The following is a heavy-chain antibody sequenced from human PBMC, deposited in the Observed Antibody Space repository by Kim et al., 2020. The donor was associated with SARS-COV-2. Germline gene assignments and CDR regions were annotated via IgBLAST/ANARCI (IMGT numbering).Heavy chain of an antibody. Sequence: GGSLRLSCAASGFTFSSYGMHWVRQAPGKGLEWVAVISYDGSNKYYADSVKGRFTISRDNSKNTLYLQMNSLRAEDTAVYYCAKDNVYSSASWTYYGMDVWGQGTTVTVSS. CDR2: ISYDGSNK. CDR1: GFTFSSYG. CDR3: AKDNVYSSASWTYYGMDV. D-gene: IGHD6-25*01. J-gene: IGHJ6*02. V-gene: IGHV3-30*18.